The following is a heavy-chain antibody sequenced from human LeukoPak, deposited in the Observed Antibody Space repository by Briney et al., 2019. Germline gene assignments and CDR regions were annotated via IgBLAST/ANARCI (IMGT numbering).Heavy chain of an antibody. V-gene: IGHV4-4*07. J-gene: IGHJ3*01. D-gene: IGHD6-13*01. CDR3: ARISSSNWYNERGAFDV. CDR2: IENSGNT. Sequence: SETLSLTCTVSGGSISSYYWSWIRQPAGKGLEWIGRIENSGNTNYKPSLKSRVTMSVDTSKNQFSLKLRSVTAADTAVYYCARISSSNWYNERGAFDVWGQGTMVTVSS. CDR1: GGSISSYY.